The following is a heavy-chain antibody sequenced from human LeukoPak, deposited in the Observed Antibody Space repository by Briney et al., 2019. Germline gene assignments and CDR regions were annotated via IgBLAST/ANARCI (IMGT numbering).Heavy chain of an antibody. Sequence: GGSLRLSCAASGFTFSSYGMHWVRQAPGKGLEWVAFIRYDGSNKYYADSVKGRFTISRDNSKNTLYLQMNSLRAEDTAVYYCTTGPMIVVVIGLDYWGQGTLVTVSS. CDR3: TTGPMIVVVIGLDY. CDR1: GFTFSSYG. V-gene: IGHV3-30*02. CDR2: IRYDGSNK. J-gene: IGHJ4*02. D-gene: IGHD3-22*01.